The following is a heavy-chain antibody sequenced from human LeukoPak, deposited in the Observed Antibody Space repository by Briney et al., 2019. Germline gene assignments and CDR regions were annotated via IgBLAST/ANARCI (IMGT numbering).Heavy chain of an antibody. D-gene: IGHD3-22*01. J-gene: IGHJ4*02. CDR2: ISGSGGST. V-gene: IGHV3-23*01. CDR1: GFTFSSYG. Sequence: GGSLRLSCAASGFTFSSYGMNWVRQAPGKGLEWVSAISGSGGSTYYADSVKGRFTISRDNSKNTLYLQMNSLRAEDTAVYYCARAISDYYDSSGYLYYWGQGTLVTVSS. CDR3: ARAISDYYDSSGYLYY.